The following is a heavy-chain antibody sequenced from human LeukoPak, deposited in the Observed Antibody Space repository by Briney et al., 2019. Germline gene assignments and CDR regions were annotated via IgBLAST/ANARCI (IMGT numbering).Heavy chain of an antibody. CDR1: GYTFTGYY. CDR3: AKIRGSYYPYYFDS. Sequence: GASVKVSCKASGYTFTGYYMHWVRQAPGQGLEWMGWINPNSGGTNYAQKFQGRVTMTRDTSISTAYMELSGLRSDDTAVYYCAKIRGSYYPYYFDSWGQGTLVSVSS. J-gene: IGHJ4*02. D-gene: IGHD1-26*01. V-gene: IGHV1-2*02. CDR2: INPNSGGT.